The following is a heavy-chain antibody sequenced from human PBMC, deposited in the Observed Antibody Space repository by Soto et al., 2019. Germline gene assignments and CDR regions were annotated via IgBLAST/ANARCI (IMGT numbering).Heavy chain of an antibody. Sequence: QVQLVESGGGVVQPGRSLRLSCAASGFTFSSYAMHWVRQAPGKGLEWVAVISYDGSNKYYADSVKGRFTISRDNSKNRLYLQMNSLRAEDTAVYYCARVNFHYCISTSCYAFDYWGQGTLVTVSS. CDR1: GFTFSSYA. V-gene: IGHV3-30-3*01. CDR2: ISYDGSNK. CDR3: ARVNFHYCISTSCYAFDY. J-gene: IGHJ4*02. D-gene: IGHD2-2*01.